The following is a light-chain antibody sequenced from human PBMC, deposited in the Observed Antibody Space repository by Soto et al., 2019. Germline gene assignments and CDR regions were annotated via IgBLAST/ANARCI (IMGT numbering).Light chain of an antibody. J-gene: IGKJ2*01. V-gene: IGKV3-15*01. CDR2: GAS. CDR3: QQYNSWPYT. Sequence: EIMMTQSPATLSVSPGERATLSCWSSQSISSNLAWYQHKRGQAPRLLFYGASIRTTGVPARFSGSGSGTGFTLTISSLQSVDFAIYYCQQYNSWPYTFGQGTKLEIK. CDR1: QSISSN.